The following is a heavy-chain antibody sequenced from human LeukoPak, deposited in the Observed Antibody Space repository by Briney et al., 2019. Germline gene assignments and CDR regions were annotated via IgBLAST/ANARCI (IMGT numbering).Heavy chain of an antibody. CDR1: GFTFSSYW. CDR2: IKQDGSEK. D-gene: IGHD4-23*01. V-gene: IGHV3-7*01. CDR3: VRDGGGNPPDYDYGMDV. J-gene: IGHJ6*02. Sequence: GGSLRLSCAASGFTFSSYWMSWVRRAPGKGLEWVANIKQDGSEKYYVDSVKGRFTISRDNAKNSLYLQMNSLRAEDTAVYYCVRDGGGNPPDYDYGMDVWGQGTTVTVSS.